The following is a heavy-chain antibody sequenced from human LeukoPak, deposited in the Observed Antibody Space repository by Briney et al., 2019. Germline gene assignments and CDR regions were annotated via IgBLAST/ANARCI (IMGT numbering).Heavy chain of an antibody. CDR2: ISGNGGST. CDR3: AKAGYSSSWYGSGRPDY. V-gene: IGHV3-23*01. D-gene: IGHD6-13*01. J-gene: IGHJ4*02. CDR1: GFTFSSYT. Sequence: GGSLRLSCAASGFTFSSYTMCWGCQAPGKGLEWVSAISGNGGSTYYADSLKGRFTTFTDNSTNTLYLLKNTLRTEENTVVYRAKAGYSSSWYGSGRPDYWGQGTLVTVSS.